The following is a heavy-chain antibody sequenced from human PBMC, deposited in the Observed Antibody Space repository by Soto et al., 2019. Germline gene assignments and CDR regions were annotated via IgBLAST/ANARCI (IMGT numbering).Heavy chain of an antibody. CDR1: GFSLSTSGVG. V-gene: IGHV2-5*02. D-gene: IGHD3-16*01. CDR3: AHSSHYDYVWGKHAFDI. J-gene: IGHJ3*02. CDR2: IYWDDDK. Sequence: QITLKESGPTLVKPTQTLTLTCTFSGFSLSTSGVGVGWIRQPPGKALEWLALIYWDDDKRYSPSLKSRLTIPKDTTKNQVVLTMTNMDPVDTATYYCAHSSHYDYVWGKHAFDIWGQGTMVTVSS.